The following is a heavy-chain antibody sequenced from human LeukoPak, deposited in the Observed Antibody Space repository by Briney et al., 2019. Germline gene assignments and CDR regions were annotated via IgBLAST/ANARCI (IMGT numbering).Heavy chain of an antibody. J-gene: IGHJ4*02. CDR1: GFTFSSYA. V-gene: IGHV3-23*01. CDR3: ARAPYYYDSSGCDY. Sequence: GGSLRLSCAASGFTFSSYAMSWVRQAPGKGLEWVSAISGSGGSTYYADSVKGRFTISRDNSKNTLYLQMNSLRAEDTAVYYCARAPYYYDSSGCDYWGQGTLVTVSS. D-gene: IGHD3-22*01. CDR2: ISGSGGST.